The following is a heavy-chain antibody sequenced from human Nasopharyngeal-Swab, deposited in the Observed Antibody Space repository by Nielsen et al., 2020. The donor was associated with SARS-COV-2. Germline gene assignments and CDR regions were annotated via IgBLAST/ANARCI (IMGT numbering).Heavy chain of an antibody. CDR1: GFIFSSYA. CDR2: ISYDESNK. CDR3: ARAGGGYSYADY. J-gene: IGHJ4*02. Sequence: SLKISCAASGFIFSSYAMHWVRQAPGKGLEWVAVISYDESNKYYADSVKGRFTISRDNSKNTLYLQMNSLRAEDTAVYYCARAGGGYSYADYWGQGTLVTVSS. D-gene: IGHD5-18*01. V-gene: IGHV3-30-3*01.